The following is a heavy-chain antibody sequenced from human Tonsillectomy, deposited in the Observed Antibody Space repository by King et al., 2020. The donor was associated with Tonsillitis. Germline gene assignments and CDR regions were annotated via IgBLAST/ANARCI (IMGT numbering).Heavy chain of an antibody. Sequence: QLQESGPGLVKPSETLSLICRVSGTSIGNYYWSWIRQSPGKGLEWIGYVYFGGRTKYSPSFTSRVTISEDTSKKEISLSLRSLTAADTGIYYCARDYGSGTYYNRPLYYWSQGTLVIVSS. V-gene: IGHV4-59*01. CDR2: VYFGGRT. D-gene: IGHD3-10*01. CDR3: ARDYGSGTYYNRPLYY. CDR1: GTSIGNYY. J-gene: IGHJ4*02.